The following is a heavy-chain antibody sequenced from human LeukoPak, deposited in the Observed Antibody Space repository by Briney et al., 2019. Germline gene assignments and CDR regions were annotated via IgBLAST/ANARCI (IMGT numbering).Heavy chain of an antibody. CDR3: ARGPGYSYGYYYYMDV. CDR2: IYPADSDT. CDR1: GFSFTSYW. J-gene: IGHJ6*03. V-gene: IGHV5-51*01. D-gene: IGHD5-18*01. Sequence: GESLKISCKGSGFSFTSYWIGWVRQMPGKGLEYMGIIYPADSDTRYSPSFQGQVTISADKSISTAYLQWSSLRSEDTAVYYCARGPGYSYGYYYYMDVWGKGTTVTVSS.